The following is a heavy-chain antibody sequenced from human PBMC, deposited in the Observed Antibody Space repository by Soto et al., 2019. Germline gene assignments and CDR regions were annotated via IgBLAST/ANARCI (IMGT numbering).Heavy chain of an antibody. CDR3: ARGVGSYYYDNHFDL. J-gene: IGHJ2*01. V-gene: IGHV3-30-3*01. Sequence: QVQLVESGGGVVQPGRSLRLSCAASGFTFSSNAMHWVRQAPGKGLEWVAIISYDGSNQYYADSVKGRFTISRDNSKNTLYLQMNSLRAEDTAVYYCARGVGSYYYDNHFDLWGRGTLVTVSS. D-gene: IGHD3-22*01. CDR2: ISYDGSNQ. CDR1: GFTFSSNA.